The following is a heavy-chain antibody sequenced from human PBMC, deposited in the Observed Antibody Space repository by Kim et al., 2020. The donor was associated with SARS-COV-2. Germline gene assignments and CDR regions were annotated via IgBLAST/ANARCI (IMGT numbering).Heavy chain of an antibody. CDR3: AREFVDTAMETSNWFDP. J-gene: IGHJ5*02. V-gene: IGHV4-4*07. D-gene: IGHD5-18*01. CDR1: GGSISSYY. CDR2: IYTSGST. Sequence: SETLSLTCTVSGGSISSYYWSWIRQPAGKGLEWIGRIYTSGSTNYNPSLKSRVTMSVDTSKNQFSLKLSSVTAADTAVYYCAREFVDTAMETSNWFDPWGQGTLVTVSS.